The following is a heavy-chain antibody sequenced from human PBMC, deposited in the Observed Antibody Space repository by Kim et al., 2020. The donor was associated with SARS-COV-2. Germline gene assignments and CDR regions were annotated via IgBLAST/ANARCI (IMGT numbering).Heavy chain of an antibody. D-gene: IGHD3-10*01. V-gene: IGHV3-30*04. J-gene: IGHJ4*02. CDR2: ISYDGSNK. CDR1: GFTFSSYA. CDR3: ASGAPFEGGMVRGLRFAY. Sequence: GGSLRLSCAASGFTFSSYAMHWVRQAPGKGLEWVAVISYDGSNKYYADSVKGRFTISRDNSKNTLYLQMNSLRAEDTAVYYCASGAPFEGGMVRGLRFAYWGQGTLVTVSS.